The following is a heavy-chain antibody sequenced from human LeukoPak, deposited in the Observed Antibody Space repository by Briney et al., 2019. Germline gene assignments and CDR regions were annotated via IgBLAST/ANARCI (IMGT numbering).Heavy chain of an antibody. J-gene: IGHJ3*02. Sequence: SVKVSCKASGGTFNSNAVTWVRQAPGQGLEWMGGIIPIFPPPNYAQKFQGRLTITTDESATTVYMELSSLRSEDTAVYYCARARITIFEVAFDAFDIWGQGTMVTVSS. CDR1: GGTFNSNA. CDR3: ARARITIFEVAFDAFDI. V-gene: IGHV1-69*05. CDR2: IIPIFPPP. D-gene: IGHD3-3*01.